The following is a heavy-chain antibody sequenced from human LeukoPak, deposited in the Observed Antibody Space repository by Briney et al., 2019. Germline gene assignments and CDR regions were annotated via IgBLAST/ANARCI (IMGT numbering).Heavy chain of an antibody. D-gene: IGHD6-19*01. V-gene: IGHV4-34*01. CDR1: GGSFSGYY. CDR2: INHSGST. Sequence: ASETLSLTCAVYGGSFSGYYWSWIRQPPGKGLEWIGEINHSGSTNYNPSLKSRVTISVNTSKNQFSLRLSSVTAADTAVYYCARVLEGSSGQHWYFDLWGRGTLVTVSS. J-gene: IGHJ2*01. CDR3: ARVLEGSSGQHWYFDL.